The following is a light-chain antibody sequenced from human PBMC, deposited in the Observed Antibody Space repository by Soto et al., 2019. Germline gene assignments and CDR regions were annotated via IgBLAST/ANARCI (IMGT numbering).Light chain of an antibody. CDR1: SSDVGGYNY. CDR2: EVS. J-gene: IGLJ2*01. CDR3: SSYTSSSTSVV. V-gene: IGLV2-14*01. Sequence: QSVLTQPASVSGSPGQSITISCTGTSSDVGGYNYVSWYQQHPGNAPKLMIYEVSNRPSGVSNRFSGSKSANTASLTISGLQSEVEADYYCSSYTSSSTSVVFGGGTKLTVL.